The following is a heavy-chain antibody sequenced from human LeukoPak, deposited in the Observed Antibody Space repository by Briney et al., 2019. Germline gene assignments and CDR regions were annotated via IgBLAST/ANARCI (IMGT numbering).Heavy chain of an antibody. CDR3: ARDLVGATTGY. V-gene: IGHV1-46*01. J-gene: IGHJ4*02. Sequence: ASVKLSCKASGYTFTRYYMHWVRQPPGQGLEWMGIINPSGGSTSYAQKFQGRVTMTRDMSTSTVYMELSSLRSEDTAVYYCARDLVGATTGYWGQGTLVTVSS. D-gene: IGHD1-26*01. CDR1: GYTFTRYY. CDR2: INPSGGST.